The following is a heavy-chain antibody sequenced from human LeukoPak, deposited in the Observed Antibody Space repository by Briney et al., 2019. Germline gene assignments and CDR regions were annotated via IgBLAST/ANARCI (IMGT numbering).Heavy chain of an antibody. D-gene: IGHD6-19*01. V-gene: IGHV1-18*01. J-gene: IGHJ4*02. CDR2: ISAYNGNT. CDR3: ARLIAVAASFDY. Sequence: ASVKVSCKASGYTFTSYGISWVRQAPGQGLEWMGWISAYNGNTNYAQKLQGRVTMTTDTSTSTADMELRSLRSDDTAVYYCARLIAVAASFDYWGQGTLVTVSS. CDR1: GYTFTSYG.